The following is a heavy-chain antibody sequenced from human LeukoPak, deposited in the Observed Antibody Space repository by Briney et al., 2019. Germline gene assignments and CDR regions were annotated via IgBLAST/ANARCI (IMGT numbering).Heavy chain of an antibody. CDR1: GFTFGKYW. CDR3: ARYYYDSSGYYYFDY. J-gene: IGHJ4*02. V-gene: IGHV3-7*03. CDR2: IKLDGSEK. D-gene: IGHD3-22*01. Sequence: GGALRLSCVASGFTFGKYWMSWVRQAPGKGLEWVANIKLDGSEKNYVDSVKGRFTISRDNTKNSLYLQMNSLRVEDTAVYYCARYYYDSSGYYYFDYWGQGTPVTVSS.